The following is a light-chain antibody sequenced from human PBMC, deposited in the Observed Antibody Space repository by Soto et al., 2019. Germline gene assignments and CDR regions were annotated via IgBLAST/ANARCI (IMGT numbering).Light chain of an antibody. CDR2: LNSDGSH. CDR3: QTWGTGIHYV. J-gene: IGLJ1*01. CDR1: SGLSSYA. Sequence: QLVLTQSPSASASLGASVKLTCTLSSGLSSYAIAWHQQQPEKGPRYLMKLNSDGSHSKGHGIPDRFSGSSSGAERYLTISSLQSEDEADYYCQTWGTGIHYVFGTGTKLTVL. V-gene: IGLV4-69*01.